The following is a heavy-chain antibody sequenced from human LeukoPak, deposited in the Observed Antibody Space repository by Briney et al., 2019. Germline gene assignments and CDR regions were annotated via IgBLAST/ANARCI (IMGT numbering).Heavy chain of an antibody. V-gene: IGHV3-33*06. CDR2: IWSDGNNK. CDR3: AKHGHVSGVGYFAFDC. CDR1: GFTLSSYG. D-gene: IGHD1-26*01. J-gene: IGHJ4*02. Sequence: GGSLRLSCAASGFTLSSYGMHWVRQAPGKGLEWVADIWSDGNNKYYADSVKGRFTISRDSSKNTVYLQMTSLRAEDTAVYYCAKHGHVSGVGYFAFDCWGQGTLVAVSS.